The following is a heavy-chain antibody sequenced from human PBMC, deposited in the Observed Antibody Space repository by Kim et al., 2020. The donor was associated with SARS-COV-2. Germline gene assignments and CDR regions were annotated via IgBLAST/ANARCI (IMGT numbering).Heavy chain of an antibody. CDR3: ARHVYDSGAFDI. V-gene: IGHV4-59*08. CDR1: GGSISSYY. CDR2: IYYSGST. J-gene: IGHJ3*02. D-gene: IGHD3-3*01. Sequence: SETLSLTCTVSGGSISSYYWSWIRQPPGKGLEWIGYIYYSGSTNYNPSLKSRVTISVDTSKNQFSLKLSSVTAADTAVYYCARHVYDSGAFDIWGQGTMVTVSS.